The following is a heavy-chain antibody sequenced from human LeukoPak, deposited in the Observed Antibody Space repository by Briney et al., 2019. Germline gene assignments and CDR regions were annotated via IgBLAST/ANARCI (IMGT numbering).Heavy chain of an antibody. V-gene: IGHV1-2*02. CDR3: TKDRLSKWFDP. Sequence: ASVKVSCKASGLTFTGVNFIHWVRQAPGQGPEWMGWINTNNGVTDYARKFQGRVTMTRDTSISTVYMELSRLTSDDMAVYYCTKDRLSKWFDPWGQGTLVTVSS. CDR2: INTNNGVT. J-gene: IGHJ5*02. CDR1: GLTFTGVNF. D-gene: IGHD5-12*01.